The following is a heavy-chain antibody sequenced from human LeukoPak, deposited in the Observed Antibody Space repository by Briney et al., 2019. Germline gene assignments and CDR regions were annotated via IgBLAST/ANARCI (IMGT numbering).Heavy chain of an antibody. D-gene: IGHD6-13*01. CDR2: IYYSGST. V-gene: IGHV4-59*01. CDR1: GGSISSYY. J-gene: IGHJ5*02. Sequence: SETLSLTCTVSGGSISSYYWSWIRQPPGKGLEWIGYIYYSGSTNYNPSLKSRVTISVDTSKNQFSLKLSSVTAADTAVYYCARVRSGGSSLPWFDPWGQGTLVTVSS. CDR3: ARVRSGGSSLPWFDP.